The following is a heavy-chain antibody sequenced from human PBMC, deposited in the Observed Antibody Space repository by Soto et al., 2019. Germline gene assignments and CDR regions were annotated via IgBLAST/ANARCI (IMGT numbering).Heavy chain of an antibody. Sequence: QVQLVQSGAEVKKPGSSVKVSCKASVGTFSSYTISWVRQAPGQGLEWMGRIIPILGIANYAQKFQGRVTITADKSTSTAYMELSSLRSEDTAVYYCASSVAGYYYYYGMDVWGQGTTVTVSS. CDR3: ASSVAGYYYYYGMDV. CDR1: VGTFSSYT. D-gene: IGHD6-19*01. V-gene: IGHV1-69*02. J-gene: IGHJ6*02. CDR2: IIPILGIA.